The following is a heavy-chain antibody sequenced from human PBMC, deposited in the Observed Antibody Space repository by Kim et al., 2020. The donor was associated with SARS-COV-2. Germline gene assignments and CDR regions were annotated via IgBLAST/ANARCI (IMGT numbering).Heavy chain of an antibody. Sequence: GGSLRLSCAASGFTFSSYSMNWVRQAPGKGLEWVSSISSSSSYIYYADSVKGRFTISRDNAKNSLYLQMNSLRAEDTAVYYCARDGGAYYYDSSGYRPPFDYWGQGTLVTVSS. D-gene: IGHD3-22*01. CDR1: GFTFSSYS. J-gene: IGHJ4*02. CDR3: ARDGGAYYYDSSGYRPPFDY. CDR2: ISSSSSYI. V-gene: IGHV3-21*01.